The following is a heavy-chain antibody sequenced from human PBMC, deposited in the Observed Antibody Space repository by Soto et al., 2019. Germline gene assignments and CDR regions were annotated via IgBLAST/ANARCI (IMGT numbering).Heavy chain of an antibody. D-gene: IGHD2-15*01. CDR1: GGSISSGGYS. CDR2: IYHSGST. J-gene: IGHJ3*02. V-gene: IGHV4-30-2*01. Sequence: QLQLQESGSGLVKPSQTLSLTCAVSGGSISSGGYSWSWIRQPPGKGLEWIGYIYHSGSTYYNPSLKSRVTISVDRSKNQFSLKLSSVTAADTAVYYCASLGQCSGGSCYSGFIWGQGTMVNVSS. CDR3: ASLGQCSGGSCYSGFI.